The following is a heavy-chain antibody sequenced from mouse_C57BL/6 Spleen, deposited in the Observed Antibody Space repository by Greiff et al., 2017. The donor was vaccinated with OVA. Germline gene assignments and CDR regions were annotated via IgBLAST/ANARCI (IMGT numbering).Heavy chain of an antibody. CDR1: GSTFTSYW. CDR3: ARPPITTVVAPYAMDY. V-gene: IGHV1-72*01. CDR2: IDPNSGGT. J-gene: IGHJ4*01. Sequence: VQLQQPGAELVQPGASVKLSCKASGSTFTSYWMHWVKPRPGRGLEWIGRIDPNSGGTKYNEKFKSKATLTVDKPSSTAYMQLSSLTSEDSAVYYCARPPITTVVAPYAMDYWGQGTSVTVSS. D-gene: IGHD1-1*01.